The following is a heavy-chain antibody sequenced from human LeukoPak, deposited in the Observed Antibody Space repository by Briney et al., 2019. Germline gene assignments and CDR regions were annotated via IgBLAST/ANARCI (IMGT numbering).Heavy chain of an antibody. CDR1: GYTFTDYY. J-gene: IGHJ4*02. CDR2: INPNSGGT. V-gene: IGHV1-2*02. Sequence: EASVKVPCKASGYTFTDYYMHWVRQAPGQGLEWMGWINPNSGGTDYAQKFQGRVTLTRDTSIRTAYMELSTLRSDDTAVYYCTRGVRIVALGTIDYWGQGTPVTVSS. D-gene: IGHD6-13*01. CDR3: TRGVRIVALGTIDY.